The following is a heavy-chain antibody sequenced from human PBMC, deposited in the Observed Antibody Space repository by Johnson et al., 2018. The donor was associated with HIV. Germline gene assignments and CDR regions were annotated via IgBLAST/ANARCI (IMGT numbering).Heavy chain of an antibody. J-gene: IGHJ3*01. D-gene: IGHD4-17*01. CDR3: VRDAFDYRDASGRCGGAGFDL. CDR2: IRGSGGYT. V-gene: IGHV3-53*01. CDR1: GFTVSSNY. Sequence: VQLVESGGGLIQSGGSLRLSCAASGFTVSSNYMSWVRQAPGKGLEWVSAIRGSGGYTYYADYVKVRFSISREHPKNTLYLHMNSLRAEDTAVYYCVRDAFDYRDASGRCGGAGFDLWGQGTVVTVSS.